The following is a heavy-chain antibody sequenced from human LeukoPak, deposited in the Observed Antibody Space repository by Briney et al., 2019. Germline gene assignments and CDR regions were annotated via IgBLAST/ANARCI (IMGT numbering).Heavy chain of an antibody. CDR3: AKDGQWLATAAGLYSDY. Sequence: PGGSLRLSCAASGFTFSSYAMHSVRQAPGKGLEWVAVISYDGSNKYYADSVKGRFTISRDNSKNTLYLQMNSLRAEDTAVYYCAKDGQWLATAAGLYSDYWGQGTLVTVSS. D-gene: IGHD6-19*01. J-gene: IGHJ4*02. CDR2: ISYDGSNK. CDR1: GFTFSSYA. V-gene: IGHV3-30*04.